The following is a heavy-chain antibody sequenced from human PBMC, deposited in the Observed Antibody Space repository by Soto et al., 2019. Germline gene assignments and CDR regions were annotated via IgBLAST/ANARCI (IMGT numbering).Heavy chain of an antibody. D-gene: IGHD4-17*01. J-gene: IGHJ4*02. CDR3: ANGRRATVTTLFDY. CDR2: FRESGGTT. V-gene: IGHV3-23*01. CDR1: GFSFSSSA. Sequence: GGSLRLSCAASGFSFSSSAMSWVRQAPGKRLEWVSTFRESGGTTHYADPVKGRFTISRATSNNILFLQMNSLRAEDTAVYYCANGRRATVTTLFDYWGQGTLVTVSS.